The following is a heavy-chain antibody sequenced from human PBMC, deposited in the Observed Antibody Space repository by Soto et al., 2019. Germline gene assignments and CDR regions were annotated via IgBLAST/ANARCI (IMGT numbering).Heavy chain of an antibody. CDR1: GYTFTSYY. CDR3: ARDLTTGRSFCY. V-gene: IGHV1-46*01. D-gene: IGHD1-1*01. Sequence: QVQLVQSGAEVKKPGASVKVSCKASGYTFTSYYMHWVRQAPGQGLEWMGIINPSGGSTSYAQKFQGRVTLTRDTSTSTVYMELSSLRSEDTALYYCARDLTTGRSFCYWGQGTLVTVSS. CDR2: INPSGGST. J-gene: IGHJ4*02.